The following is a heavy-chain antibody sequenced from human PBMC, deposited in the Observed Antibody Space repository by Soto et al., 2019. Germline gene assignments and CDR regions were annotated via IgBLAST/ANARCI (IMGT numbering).Heavy chain of an antibody. Sequence: VKVSCKASGGTFSSYAISWVRQAPGQGLEWMGGIIPIFGTANYAQKFQGRVTITADESTSTAYMELSSLRSEDTAVYYCASLPPPECSSTSCPYYYYGMDVWGQGTTLTVSS. J-gene: IGHJ6*02. CDR2: IIPIFGTA. V-gene: IGHV1-69*01. CDR1: GGTFSSYA. CDR3: ASLPPPECSSTSCPYYYYGMDV. D-gene: IGHD2-2*01.